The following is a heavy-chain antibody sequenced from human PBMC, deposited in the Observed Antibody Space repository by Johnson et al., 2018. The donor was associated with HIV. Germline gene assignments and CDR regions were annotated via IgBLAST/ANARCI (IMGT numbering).Heavy chain of an antibody. J-gene: IGHJ3*02. V-gene: IGHV3-66*02. CDR3: GRAKGNSYYGSGHDAFDI. CDR2: LYSGGST. D-gene: IGHD3-10*01. Sequence: EVQLVESRGAFFQPGGSLRLSCAVPGFLFISYGMHWVRQAPGKGLEWVSILYSGGSTYYADSVKGRFSISRDNSKNTLFLQLNSLRAEDTAVYYCGRAKGNSYYGSGHDAFDIWGRGTIVTVSS. CDR1: GFLFISYG.